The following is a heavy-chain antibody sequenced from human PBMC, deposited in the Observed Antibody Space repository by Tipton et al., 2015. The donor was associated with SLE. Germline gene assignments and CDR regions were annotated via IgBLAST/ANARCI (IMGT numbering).Heavy chain of an antibody. J-gene: IGHJ2*01. CDR3: ARENWGDWYFDL. CDR2: LGTAGDT. CDR1: GFTFSSYD. V-gene: IGHV3-13*01. D-gene: IGHD7-27*01. Sequence: SLRLSCAASGFTFSSYDMHWVRQATGKGLEWVSALGTAGDTYYPGSVKGRFTISRENAKNSLYLQMNSLRAGDTAVYYCARENWGDWYFDLWGRGTLVTVSS.